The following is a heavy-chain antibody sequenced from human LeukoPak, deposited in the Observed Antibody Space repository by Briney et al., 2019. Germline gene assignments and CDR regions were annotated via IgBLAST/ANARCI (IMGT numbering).Heavy chain of an antibody. Sequence: GGSLRLSCEASAFTFSDFWISWVRQTPGKGLEWVANIKQAGNEKHYVDSVKGRFTISRDNAKNSLYLQTNSLRVEDTAVYYCAREGREMTGFDYWGQGTLVTVSP. J-gene: IGHJ4*02. D-gene: IGHD1-14*01. V-gene: IGHV3-7*01. CDR2: IKQAGNEK. CDR3: AREGREMTGFDY. CDR1: AFTFSDFW.